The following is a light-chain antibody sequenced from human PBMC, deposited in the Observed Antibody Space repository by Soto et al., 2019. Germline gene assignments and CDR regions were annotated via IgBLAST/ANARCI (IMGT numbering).Light chain of an antibody. V-gene: IGKV1-5*03. CDR2: NAS. Sequence: DIQMTQSPSSLSASVEDRVTITCRASQTINSCLGWYQQKPGKPPNLLIYNASNLKSGVPPRFSGSGSGTDFTLTISSLQPDDFATYYCQHNYSYPQTFGQGTKVDIK. CDR3: QHNYSYPQT. CDR1: QTINSC. J-gene: IGKJ1*01.